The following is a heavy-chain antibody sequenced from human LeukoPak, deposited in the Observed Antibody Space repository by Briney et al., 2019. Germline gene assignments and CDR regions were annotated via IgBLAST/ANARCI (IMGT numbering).Heavy chain of an antibody. D-gene: IGHD6-13*01. CDR2: IYYSGST. CDR3: AREGAAAGDIDY. Sequence: SETLSLTCTVSGGSISRSGYYWSWIRQHPGKGLEWIGFIYYSGSTYYNPSLKSRVTISVDTSKNQFSLKLSSVTAADTAVYYCAREGAAAGDIDYWGQGTLVAVSS. J-gene: IGHJ4*02. CDR1: GGSISRSGYY. V-gene: IGHV4-31*03.